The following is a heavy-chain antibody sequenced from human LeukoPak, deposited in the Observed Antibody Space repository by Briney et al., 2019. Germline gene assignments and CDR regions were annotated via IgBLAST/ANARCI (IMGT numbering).Heavy chain of an antibody. V-gene: IGHV3-21*01. CDR1: GFTFSSYS. CDR3: ARKMSYGSAELDY. D-gene: IGHD5-18*01. Sequence: GGSLRLSCAASGFTFSSYSMNSVRQAPGKGLEWVSSISSSSSYIYYADSVKGRFTISRDNAKNSLYLQMNSLRAEDTAVYYCARKMSYGSAELDYWGQGTLVTVSS. J-gene: IGHJ4*02. CDR2: ISSSSSYI.